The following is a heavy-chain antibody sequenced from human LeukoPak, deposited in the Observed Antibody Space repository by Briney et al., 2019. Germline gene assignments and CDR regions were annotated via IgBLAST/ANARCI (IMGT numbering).Heavy chain of an antibody. CDR1: GFTFSGYW. CDR2: INGDESDT. J-gene: IGHJ5*02. Sequence: GGSLRLSCAASGFTFSGYWMHWARQSPRKGLVWVSCINGDESDTRYADSVKGRFTISRDNAKNTLYLQMNSLRVEDTAVYYCARDPRNKGFDPWGQGTLVTVSS. D-gene: IGHD1/OR15-1a*01. CDR3: ARDPRNKGFDP. V-gene: IGHV3-74*01.